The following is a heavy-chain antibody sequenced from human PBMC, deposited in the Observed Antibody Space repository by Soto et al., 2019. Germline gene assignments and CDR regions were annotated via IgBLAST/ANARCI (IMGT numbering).Heavy chain of an antibody. CDR3: ARDQGSHPGD. D-gene: IGHD6-13*01. CDR2: IHHSGST. J-gene: IGHJ4*02. CDR1: GVSISSDNW. Sequence: QVQLQESGPGLVSPSGTVSLTCAVSGVSISSDNWWSWVRQPPGKALEWIGEIHHSGSTNYNPSLKSRVTMSVVPAKDLFSLTLNSVTAADTAFYYCARDQGSHPGDWGQGTLVSVSS. V-gene: IGHV4-4*02.